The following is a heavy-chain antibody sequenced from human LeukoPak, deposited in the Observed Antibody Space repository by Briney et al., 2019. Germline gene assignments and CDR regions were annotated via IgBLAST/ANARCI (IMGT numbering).Heavy chain of an antibody. V-gene: IGHV4-4*07. CDR1: SGSISNYY. J-gene: IGHJ4*02. Sequence: PSETLSLTCTVSSGSISNYYWSWIRQPAGKGLEWIGRIHISGNTNHNPSLKSRVSMSVDTSKNQFSLKLSSVTAADTAVYYCARGGLAVPLDNWGQGTLVTVSS. D-gene: IGHD6-19*01. CDR2: IHISGNT. CDR3: ARGGLAVPLDN.